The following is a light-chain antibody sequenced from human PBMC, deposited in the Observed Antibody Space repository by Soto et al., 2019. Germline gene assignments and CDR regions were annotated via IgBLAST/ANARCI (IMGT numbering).Light chain of an antibody. J-gene: IGKJ1*01. CDR3: QQYKSDSQT. Sequence: IQVTQSPSTLSASVGDRVTITCRASQAVXNRFGWDQEKPGKAPKVLXAKASTLERAGPSRFSGSGSVTEFTLTISGLHPEYFANYYCQQYKSDSQTFGQGTKVDIK. V-gene: IGKV1-5*03. CDR2: KAS. CDR1: QAVXNR.